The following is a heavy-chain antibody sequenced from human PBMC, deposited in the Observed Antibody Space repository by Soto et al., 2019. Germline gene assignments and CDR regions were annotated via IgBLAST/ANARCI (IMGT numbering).Heavy chain of an antibody. CDR3: ARISELRFVEWLSPKAFDY. J-gene: IGHJ4*02. CDR1: GGTFSGYY. CDR2: INHSGST. D-gene: IGHD3-3*01. Sequence: SETLSLTCAVYGGTFSGYYWSWIRQPPGKGLEWIGEINHSGSTNYNPSLKSRVTISVDTSKNQFSLKLSSVTAADTAVYYCARISELRFVEWLSPKAFDYWGQGTLVTVSS. V-gene: IGHV4-34*01.